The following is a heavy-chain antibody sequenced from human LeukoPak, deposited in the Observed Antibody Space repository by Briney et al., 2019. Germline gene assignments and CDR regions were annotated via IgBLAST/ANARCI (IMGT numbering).Heavy chain of an antibody. D-gene: IGHD1-1*01. V-gene: IGHV1-69*05. CDR3: ARGPELERFDY. J-gene: IGHJ4*02. CDR2: IIPIFGTA. Sequence: SVKVSCKASGGTFSSYAISWVRQAPGQGLEWMGGIIPIFGTANCAQKLQGRVTITTDESTSTAYMELSSLRSEDTAVYYCARGPELERFDYWGQGTLVTVSS. CDR1: GGTFSSYA.